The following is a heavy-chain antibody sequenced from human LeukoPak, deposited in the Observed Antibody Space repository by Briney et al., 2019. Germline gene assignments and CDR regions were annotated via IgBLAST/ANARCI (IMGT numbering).Heavy chain of an antibody. Sequence: SVKVSCKASGGTFSSYATSWVRQAPGQGLEWMGRIIPILGTANYAQKFQGRVTITTDESTSTACMELSSLRSEDTAVYYCARQFYGSGSFSEYFQHWGQGTLVTVSS. CDR3: ARQFYGSGSFSEYFQH. D-gene: IGHD3-10*01. V-gene: IGHV1-69*11. CDR2: IIPILGTA. J-gene: IGHJ1*01. CDR1: GGTFSSYA.